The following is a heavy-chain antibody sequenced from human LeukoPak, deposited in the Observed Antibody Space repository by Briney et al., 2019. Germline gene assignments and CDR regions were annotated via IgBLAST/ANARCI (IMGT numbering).Heavy chain of an antibody. V-gene: IGHV4-4*02. CDR1: LDSTTSNF. CDR2: IHRSGSP. D-gene: IGHD4-23*01. Sequence: SETLSLTCTVSLDSTTSNFWSWVRQPPGKGLEWIGEIHRSGSPNYNPSLQSRFTISIDRSRNQIVLELSSVTAADTAVYYCAREILGGFNPGAYWGQGILVTVSS. J-gene: IGHJ4*02. CDR3: AREILGGFNPGAY.